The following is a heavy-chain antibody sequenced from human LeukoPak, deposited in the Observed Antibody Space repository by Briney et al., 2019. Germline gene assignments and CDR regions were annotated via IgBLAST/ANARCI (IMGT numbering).Heavy chain of an antibody. CDR1: GFPFSDHY. CDR3: ARNLPNYCSGGSCRLVVFDY. D-gene: IGHD2-15*01. Sequence: GGSLRLSCAASGFPFSDHYMIWIRQAPGKGLEWVSYIDYDGTGMSYADSVKGRFTISRDNAKKTLYLEMSSLRAEDTAVYYCARNLPNYCSGGSCRLVVFDYWGQGTLVTVSS. J-gene: IGHJ4*02. CDR2: IDYDGTGM. V-gene: IGHV3-11*04.